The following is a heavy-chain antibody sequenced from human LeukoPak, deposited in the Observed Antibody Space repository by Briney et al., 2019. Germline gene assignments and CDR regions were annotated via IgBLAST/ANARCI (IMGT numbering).Heavy chain of an antibody. J-gene: IGHJ6*03. CDR2: INPNSGGT. V-gene: IGHV1-2*02. CDR3: ARCVAVAGEDYYYYYMDV. D-gene: IGHD6-19*01. Sequence: ASVKVSCKASGYTFTGYYMHWVRQAPGQGLEWMEWINPNSGGTNYAQKLQGRVTMTTDTSTSTAYMELRSLRSDDTAVYYCARCVAVAGEDYYYYYMDVWGKGTTVTISS. CDR1: GYTFTGYY.